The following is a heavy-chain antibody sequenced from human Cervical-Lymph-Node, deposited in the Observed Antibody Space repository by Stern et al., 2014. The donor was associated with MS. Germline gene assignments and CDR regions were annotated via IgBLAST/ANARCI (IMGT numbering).Heavy chain of an antibody. D-gene: IGHD4-17*01. CDR3: ANGDSDAFDI. Sequence: QVQLVQSGAEVRKPGSSVRVSCKASGGTFSSYAITWVRQAPGQGLEWMGGIVPLFRTTNYAQKFQGRVTITADESTNTVYMELNSLRSEDAAIYYCANGDSDAFDIWGQGTTVTVSS. CDR2: IVPLFRTT. J-gene: IGHJ3*02. CDR1: GGTFSSYA. V-gene: IGHV1-69*01.